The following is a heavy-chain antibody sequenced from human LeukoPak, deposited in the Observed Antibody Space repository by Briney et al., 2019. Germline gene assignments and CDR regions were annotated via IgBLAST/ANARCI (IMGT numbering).Heavy chain of an antibody. Sequence: SETLSLTCTVSGGSISRYYWSWIRQPPGKGLEWIGYIYYSGSTNYNPSLKSRVTIPVDTSKNQFSLKLSSVTAADTAVYYCARAIVIAAAGTRVWFDPWGQGTLVTVSS. CDR3: ARAIVIAAAGTRVWFDP. CDR2: IYYSGST. D-gene: IGHD6-13*01. CDR1: GGSISRYY. V-gene: IGHV4-59*01. J-gene: IGHJ5*02.